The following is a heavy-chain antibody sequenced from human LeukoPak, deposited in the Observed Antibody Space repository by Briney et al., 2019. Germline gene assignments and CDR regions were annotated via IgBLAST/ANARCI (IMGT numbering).Heavy chain of an antibody. CDR2: ISSSGSTI. D-gene: IGHD3-10*01. V-gene: IGHV3-48*03. CDR1: GFTFSSYE. CDR3: AREDNYYFDY. J-gene: IGHJ4*02. Sequence: PGGSLRLSCAASGFTFSSYEMHWVRQAPGKGLEWVSYISSSGSTIYYPGSVKGRFTISRDNAKNSLYLQMNSLRAEDTAVYYCAREDNYYFDYWGQGVLVTVSS.